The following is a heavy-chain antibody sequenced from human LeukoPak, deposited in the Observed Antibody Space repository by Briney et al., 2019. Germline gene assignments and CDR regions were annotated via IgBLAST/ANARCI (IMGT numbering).Heavy chain of an antibody. V-gene: IGHV4-59*11. J-gene: IGHJ5*02. CDR2: IYDRGST. CDR3: AKIEVGRFDP. Sequence: SETLSLTCTVTGASISSHYWCWIRQTPGTGLEWIGDIYDRGSTTYNTSLKSRVSISVETSRNQFSLNLRSVTAADTAVYYCAKIEVGRFDPWGQGTLVTVSS. CDR1: GASISSHY. D-gene: IGHD1-26*01.